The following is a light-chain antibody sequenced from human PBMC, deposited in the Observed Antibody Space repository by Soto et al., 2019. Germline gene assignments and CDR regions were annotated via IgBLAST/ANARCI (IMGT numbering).Light chain of an antibody. CDR2: AAS. J-gene: IGKJ1*01. CDR1: QDISND. Sequence: AIKMTRSPSSLSASVGDRVTITCRTSQDISNDLDWYQQKPGKAPKLLIYAASRLQSGVPSRFSGSGSGTDFTLTISSLQPEDFATYYCLQDYNYPRTFGQGTKV. CDR3: LQDYNYPRT. V-gene: IGKV1-6*01.